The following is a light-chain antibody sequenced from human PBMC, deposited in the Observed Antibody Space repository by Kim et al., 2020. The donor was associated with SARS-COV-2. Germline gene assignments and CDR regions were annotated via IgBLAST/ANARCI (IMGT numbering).Light chain of an antibody. V-gene: IGKV3-11*01. CDR3: QQRGSWPSS. J-gene: IGKJ5*01. Sequence: EIVLTQSPATLSLSLGERVTLSCRASRSLSRSLFWYQQTPGQPPRLLIFDASKRATGVPSRFSGSGSGTDFTLTITSLEPEDFAVYYCQQRGSWPSSFGHGTRLEIK. CDR1: RSLSRS. CDR2: DAS.